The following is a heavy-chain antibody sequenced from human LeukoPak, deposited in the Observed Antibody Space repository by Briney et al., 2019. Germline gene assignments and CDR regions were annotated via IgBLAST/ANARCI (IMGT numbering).Heavy chain of an antibody. CDR2: ISAFNGDT. V-gene: IGHV1-18*01. D-gene: IGHD6-13*01. J-gene: IGHJ4*02. CDR3: GRDLSNTSGWYAWVDY. CDR1: GFAFNRYG. Sequence: GASVMVSCKASGFAFNRYGITWVRQAPGQGLEWMGWISAFNGDTKYEQKVQGRVTMTTDASTSTAYMELRSLRSDDTAVYYCGRDLSNTSGWYAWVDYWGQGTLVTVSS.